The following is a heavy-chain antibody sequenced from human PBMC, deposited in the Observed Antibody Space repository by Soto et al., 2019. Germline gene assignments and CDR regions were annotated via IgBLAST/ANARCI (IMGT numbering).Heavy chain of an antibody. Sequence: GASVKVSCKASGFTFTSSAVQWVRQARGQRLEWIGWIVVGSGNTNYAQKFQERVTITRDMSTSTAYMELSSLRSEDTAVYYCAAVMEWSPDYSMDVWGQGATLIASS. CDR2: IVVGSGNT. D-gene: IGHD3-3*01. CDR1: GFTFTSSA. V-gene: IGHV1-58*01. CDR3: AAVMEWSPDYSMDV. J-gene: IGHJ6*02.